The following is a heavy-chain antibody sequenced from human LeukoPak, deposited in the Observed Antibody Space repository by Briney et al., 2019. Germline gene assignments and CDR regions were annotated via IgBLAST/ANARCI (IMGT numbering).Heavy chain of an antibody. CDR2: IHYSGST. CDR1: GGSISTTNYY. V-gene: IGHV4-39*01. Sequence: PSETLSLTCNVSGGSISTTNYYWGWIRQPPGKGLEWLGNIHYSGSTYYNPSLQSRVTLSVDTSKNQFSLKLSSVTAADTAVYYCARRRGSGSTQVFDYWGQGTLVTVSS. D-gene: IGHD6-19*01. J-gene: IGHJ4*02. CDR3: ARRRGSGSTQVFDY.